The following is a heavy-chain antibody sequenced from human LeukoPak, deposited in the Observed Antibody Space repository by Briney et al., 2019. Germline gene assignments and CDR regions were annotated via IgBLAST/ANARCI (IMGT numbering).Heavy chain of an antibody. Sequence: ASVKVSCKASGGTFSSYAISWVQQAPGQGLEWMGWISAYNGNTNYAQKLQGRVTMTTDTSTSTAYMELRSLRSDDTAVYYCARVNWIFDYGGQGTLVTVSS. CDR2: ISAYNGNT. CDR3: ARVNWIFDY. CDR1: GGTFSSYA. J-gene: IGHJ4*02. D-gene: IGHD1-1*01. V-gene: IGHV1-18*01.